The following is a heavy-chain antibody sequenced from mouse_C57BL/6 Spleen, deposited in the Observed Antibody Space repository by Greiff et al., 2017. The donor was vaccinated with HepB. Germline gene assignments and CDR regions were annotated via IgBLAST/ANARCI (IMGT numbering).Heavy chain of an antibody. J-gene: IGHJ2*01. D-gene: IGHD3-2*02. V-gene: IGHV1-26*01. CDR1: GYTFTDYY. CDR3: ARRDSSGPYFDY. CDR2: INPNNGGT. Sequence: VQLQQSGPELVKPGASVKISCKASGYTFTDYYMNWVKQSHGKSLEWIGDINPNNGGTSYNQKFKGKATLTVDKSSSTAYMELRSLTSEDSAVYYCARRDSSGPYFDYWGQGTTLTVSS.